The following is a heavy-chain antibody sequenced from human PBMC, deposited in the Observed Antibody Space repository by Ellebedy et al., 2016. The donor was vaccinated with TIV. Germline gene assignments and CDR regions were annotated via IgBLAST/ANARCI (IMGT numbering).Heavy chain of an antibody. CDR3: AREGVWDGHD. Sequence: GGSLRLSXAASGFTFDDYAIHWVRRPPGKGLEWVAGITWDSGTVGYGDSVKGRFTISRDNAKNTLHLQMNSLRGEDTAVYYCAREGVWDGHDWGQGTLVTVSS. J-gene: IGHJ4*02. CDR1: GFTFDDYA. V-gene: IGHV3-9*01. CDR2: ITWDSGTV. D-gene: IGHD1-26*01.